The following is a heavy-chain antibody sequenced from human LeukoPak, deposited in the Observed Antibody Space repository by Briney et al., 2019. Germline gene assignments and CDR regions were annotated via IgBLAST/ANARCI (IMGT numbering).Heavy chain of an antibody. CDR1: GGTFSSYA. CDR3: AREYSSSWYTYYYYGMDV. J-gene: IGHJ6*02. V-gene: IGHV1-69*13. Sequence: ASVKVSCKASGGTFSSYAISWVRQAPGQGLEWMGGIIPIFGTANYAQKFQGRVTITADESTSTAYMELSSLRSEDTAVYYCAREYSSSWYTYYYYGMDVWGQGTTVTVSS. D-gene: IGHD6-13*01. CDR2: IIPIFGTA.